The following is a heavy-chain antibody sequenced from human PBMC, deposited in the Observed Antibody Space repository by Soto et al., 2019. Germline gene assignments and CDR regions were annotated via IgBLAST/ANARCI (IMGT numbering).Heavy chain of an antibody. J-gene: IGHJ6*03. CDR2: IIPILGIA. Sequence: QVQLVQSGAEVKKPGSSVKVSCKASGGTFSSYTISWVRQAPGQGLEWMGRIIPILGIANYAQKFQGKVTITADKSTSKAYMELSSLRSEDTAVYYCARDDNWNYHYYYYLDVWGKGTTVTVSS. CDR1: GGTFSSYT. V-gene: IGHV1-69*08. CDR3: ARDDNWNYHYYYYLDV. D-gene: IGHD1-20*01.